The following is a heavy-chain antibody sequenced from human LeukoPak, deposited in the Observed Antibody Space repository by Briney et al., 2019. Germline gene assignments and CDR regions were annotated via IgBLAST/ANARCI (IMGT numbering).Heavy chain of an antibody. V-gene: IGHV7-4-1*02. CDR1: GYTFTNYA. D-gene: IGHD3-3*01. CDR3: ARCTVEWLLDYYYGMDV. Sequence: GSVKASCKASGYTFTNYAMNWARQAPGQGLEWMGWINTNTGNPTYAQGFTGRFVFSLDTSASTAYLQISSLKAEDTAVYYCARCTVEWLLDYYYGMDVWVQGTTVTVSS. J-gene: IGHJ6*02. CDR2: INTNTGNP.